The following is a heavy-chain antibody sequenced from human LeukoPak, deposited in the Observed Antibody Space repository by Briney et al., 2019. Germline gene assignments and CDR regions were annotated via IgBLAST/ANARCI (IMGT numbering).Heavy chain of an antibody. CDR2: INPNSGGT. J-gene: IGHJ4*02. CDR3: AREEDCGTPRCSYDY. D-gene: IGHD4/OR15-4a*01. CDR1: GYTFTAYE. V-gene: IGHV1-2*02. Sequence: GASVKVSCRASGYTFTAYEIHWVRQAPGQGLEYMGWINPNSGGTNHAQKFQGRVTMTRDSSVGTAYMELSRLRSDDTAVYYCAREEDCGTPRCSYDYWGQGTLVTVSS.